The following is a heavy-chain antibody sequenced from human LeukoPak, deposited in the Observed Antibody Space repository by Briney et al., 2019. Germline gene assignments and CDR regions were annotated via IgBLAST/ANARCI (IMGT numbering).Heavy chain of an antibody. D-gene: IGHD3-10*01. Sequence: GASVKVSCKASGGTFSSYAISWVRQAPGQGLEWMGGIIPIFGTANYAQKFQGRVTITADESTSTAYMELSSLRSEDTAVYYCARAWITPVRGANPWYYFDYWGQGTLVTVSS. CDR2: IIPIFGTA. CDR1: GGTFSSYA. V-gene: IGHV1-69*13. CDR3: ARAWITPVRGANPWYYFDY. J-gene: IGHJ4*02.